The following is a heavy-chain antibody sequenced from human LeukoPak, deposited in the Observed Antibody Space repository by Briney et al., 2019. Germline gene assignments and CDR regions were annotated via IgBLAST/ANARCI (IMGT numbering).Heavy chain of an antibody. Sequence: SETLSLTCAVYGGSFSGYYWSWIRQPPGKGLEWIGEINHSGSTNYNPSLKSRVTISVDTSKNQFSLKLSSVTAADTAVYYCARGRDSVVVPAAKGFDPWGQGTLVTVSS. CDR3: ARGRDSVVVPAAKGFDP. D-gene: IGHD2-2*01. CDR1: GGSFSGYY. J-gene: IGHJ5*02. V-gene: IGHV4-34*01. CDR2: INHSGST.